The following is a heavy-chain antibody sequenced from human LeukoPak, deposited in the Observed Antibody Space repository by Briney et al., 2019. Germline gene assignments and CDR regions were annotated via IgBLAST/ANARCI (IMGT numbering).Heavy chain of an antibody. D-gene: IGHD2-15*01. CDR1: GFTVSSNF. CDR2: IYSGGST. Sequence: PGGSLRLSCAASGFTVSSNFMNWVCQAPGKGLEWVSVIYSGGSTYYAESVKGRFTISRDNSKNTVFLQMNSLRAEDTAVYYCAKSGLNRFDYWGQGTLVTVSS. V-gene: IGHV3-53*01. J-gene: IGHJ4*02. CDR3: AKSGLNRFDY.